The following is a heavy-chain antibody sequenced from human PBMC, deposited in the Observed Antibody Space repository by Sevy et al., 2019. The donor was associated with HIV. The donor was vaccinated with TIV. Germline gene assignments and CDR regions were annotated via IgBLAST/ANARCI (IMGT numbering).Heavy chain of an antibody. J-gene: IGHJ4*02. CDR2: ISYDGSNK. V-gene: IGHV3-30-3*01. CDR3: ARRYCSGGSCYKGVLDY. CDR1: GFTFSSYA. D-gene: IGHD2-15*01. Sequence: GGSLRLSCAASGFTFSSYAMHWVRQAPGKGLEWVAVISYDGSNKYYAYSVKGRFTISRDNSKNTLYLQMNSLRAEDTAVYYCARRYCSGGSCYKGVLDYWGQGTLVTVSS.